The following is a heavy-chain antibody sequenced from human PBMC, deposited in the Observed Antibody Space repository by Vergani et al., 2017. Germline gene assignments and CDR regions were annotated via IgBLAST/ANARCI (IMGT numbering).Heavy chain of an antibody. J-gene: IGHJ4*02. CDR3: ARELGYCSSTSCYYYFDY. CDR1: GFTVSSNY. V-gene: IGHV3-53*01. CDR2: IYSGCST. Sequence: EVQLVESGGGLIQPGGSLRLSCAASGFTVSSNYMSWVRQAPGKGLEWVSVIYSGCSTYYADSVKGRFTISRDNSKNTLYLQMNSLRAEDTAVYYCARELGYCSSTSCYYYFDYWGQGTLVTVSS. D-gene: IGHD2-2*01.